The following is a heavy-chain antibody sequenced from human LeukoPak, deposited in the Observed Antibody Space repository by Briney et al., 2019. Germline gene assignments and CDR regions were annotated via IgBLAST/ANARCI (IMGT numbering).Heavy chain of an antibody. D-gene: IGHD3-10*01. CDR2: INHSGTT. CDR3: ARHKSYYGSGSYLPRRQIRIYYFDY. CDR1: GGSFGNNF. V-gene: IGHV4-34*01. Sequence: SETLSLTXAVYGGSFGNNFWGSIRQAPGKGLEWIGEINHSGTTNYNPSLKSRVTMLVDTSKNQFSLRLNSVTAADTAVYYCARHKSYYGSGSYLPRRQIRIYYFDYWGQGTLVTVSS. J-gene: IGHJ4*02.